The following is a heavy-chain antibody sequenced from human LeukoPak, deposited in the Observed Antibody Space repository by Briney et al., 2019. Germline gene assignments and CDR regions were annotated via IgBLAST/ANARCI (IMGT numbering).Heavy chain of an antibody. J-gene: IGHJ5*02. D-gene: IGHD6-13*01. Sequence: SETLSLTCTVSGGSISSYYWSWIRQPPGKGLEWIGYIYYSGSTNYNTSLTSRVTISVDTSKNQFSLKLSSVTAADTAVYYCATAIAAAGTYWFDPWGQGTLVTVSS. CDR1: GGSISSYY. CDR2: IYYSGST. CDR3: ATAIAAAGTYWFDP. V-gene: IGHV4-59*08.